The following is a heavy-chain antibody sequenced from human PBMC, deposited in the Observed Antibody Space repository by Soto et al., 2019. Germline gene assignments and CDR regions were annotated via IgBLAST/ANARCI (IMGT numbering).Heavy chain of an antibody. D-gene: IGHD6-19*01. Sequence: VQLLESGGDLAQPGGSLRLICAASGFTFSNYAMTWVRQSPGKGLEWVSTITSAGSTFYGDTVKGRFTISRDNSKSTLYLQMNSLGADVTDVYYGARTDNFPSESSGWSSHFDPWGQGTLVTISS. J-gene: IGHJ5*02. CDR3: ARTDNFPSESSGWSSHFDP. CDR2: ITSAGST. V-gene: IGHV3-23*01. CDR1: GFTFSNYA.